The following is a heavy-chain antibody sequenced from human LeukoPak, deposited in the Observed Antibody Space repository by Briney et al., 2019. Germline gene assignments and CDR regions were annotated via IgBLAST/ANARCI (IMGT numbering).Heavy chain of an antibody. CDR2: VIPILDIT. Sequence: SVKVSCKASGGTFSSHAMNWVRQAPGQGLEWMGGVIPILDITDYAQKFQGRLTITADKSAGTGYMELSSLRSEDSAVYYCAVLSDGAYCGGDCFYLDSWGQGTLVAVSS. CDR3: AVLSDGAYCGGDCFYLDS. J-gene: IGHJ5*01. D-gene: IGHD2-21*02. V-gene: IGHV1-69*10. CDR1: GGTFSSHA.